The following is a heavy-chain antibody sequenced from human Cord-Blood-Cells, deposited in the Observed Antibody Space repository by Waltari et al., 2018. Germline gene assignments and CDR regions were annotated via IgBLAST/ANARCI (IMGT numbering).Heavy chain of an antibody. CDR1: GFTFSGSA. Sequence: EVQLVESGGGLVQPGGSLKLSCAASGFTFSGSAMHWVRQASGKGLEWVGRIRSKANSYATAYAASVKGRFTISRDDSKNTAYLQMNSLKTEDTAVYYCTSYNRYWRYFDLWGRGTLVTVSS. CDR3: TSYNRYWRYFDL. J-gene: IGHJ2*01. D-gene: IGHD1-1*01. CDR2: IRSKANSYAT. V-gene: IGHV3-73*02.